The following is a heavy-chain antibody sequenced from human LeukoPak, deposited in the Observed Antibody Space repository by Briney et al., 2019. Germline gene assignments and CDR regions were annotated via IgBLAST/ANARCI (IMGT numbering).Heavy chain of an antibody. J-gene: IGHJ1*01. V-gene: IGHV4-59*01. CDR2: IYYSGST. Sequence: SETLSLTCTVSGGSISSYYWSWIRQPPGKGLEWIGYIYYSGSTNYNPSLKSRVTISVDTSKNQFSLKLSSVTAADTAVYYCAGGVMEYDSSGYYLSSWRYFQHWGQGTLVTVSS. CDR3: AGGVMEYDSSGYYLSSWRYFQH. D-gene: IGHD3-22*01. CDR1: GGSISSYY.